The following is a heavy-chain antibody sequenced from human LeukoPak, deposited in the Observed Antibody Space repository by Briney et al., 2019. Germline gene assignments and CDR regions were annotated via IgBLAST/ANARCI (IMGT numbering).Heavy chain of an antibody. CDR2: IYYNGNT. V-gene: IGHV4-59*01. Sequence: SETLSLTCTVSGGSISSYYWSWIRQPPGKGLEWIGYIYYNGNTNYNPSLKSRVTISVDTSKRQFSLKLSSVIAADTAVYYCARVPIAVAGNPDYRGQGTLVTVSS. CDR1: GGSISSYY. J-gene: IGHJ4*02. CDR3: ARVPIAVAGNPDY. D-gene: IGHD6-13*01.